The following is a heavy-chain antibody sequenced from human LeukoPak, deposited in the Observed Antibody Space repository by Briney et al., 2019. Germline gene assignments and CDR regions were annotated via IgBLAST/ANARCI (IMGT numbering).Heavy chain of an antibody. CDR3: ARTGAEYSGYDLHYYYYMDV. CDR2: IYYGGST. CDR1: GGSFSSYY. D-gene: IGHD5-12*01. V-gene: IGHV4-59*01. J-gene: IGHJ6*03. Sequence: SETLSLTCTASGGSFSSYYGSWLRQPPGRGLEWIGYIYYGGSTNYNPSLKSRVTISVDTSKNQFSLKLSPVTAADTAMYYCARTGAEYSGYDLHYYYYMDVWGKGTTVTVSS.